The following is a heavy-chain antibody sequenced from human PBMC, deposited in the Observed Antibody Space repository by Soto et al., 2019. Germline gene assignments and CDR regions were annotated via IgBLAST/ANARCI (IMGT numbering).Heavy chain of an antibody. J-gene: IGHJ6*02. CDR1: GGPFSHHY. V-gene: IGHV4-59*11. CDR3: ARVGRDYGDSIYYYGMDV. CDR2: IYYDGTA. D-gene: IGHD4-17*01. Sequence: SETLSLTCTVSGGPFSHHYWRWIRRPPGKGLAWVGYIYYDGTARHNPPLKSRVTISLETSRSQFSLKLSSVTAADTAVYYCARVGRDYGDSIYYYGMDVWG.